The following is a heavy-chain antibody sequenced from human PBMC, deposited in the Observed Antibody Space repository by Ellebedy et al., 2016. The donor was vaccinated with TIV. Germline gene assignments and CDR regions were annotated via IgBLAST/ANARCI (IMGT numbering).Heavy chain of an antibody. CDR2: IYYSGST. V-gene: IGHV4-59*08. CDR3: ARHRYGGTMVRGKYYYYGMDV. D-gene: IGHD3-10*01. J-gene: IGHJ6*02. Sequence: MPSETLSLTCTVSGGSISSYYWSWIRQPPGKGLEWIGYIYYSGSTNYNPSLKSRVTISVDTSKNQFSLKLSSVTAADTAVYYCARHRYGGTMVRGKYYYYGMDVWGQGTTVTVSS. CDR1: GGSISSYY.